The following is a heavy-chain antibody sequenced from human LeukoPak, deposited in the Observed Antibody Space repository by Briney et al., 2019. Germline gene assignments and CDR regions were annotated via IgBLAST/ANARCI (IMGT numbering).Heavy chain of an antibody. CDR3: AREGLPSGATKIFDY. V-gene: IGHV3-21*01. CDR1: GFTFSSYS. Sequence: GGSLRLSCAVSGFTFSSYSMHWVRQAPGKGLEWVSCIRTVTSSIHYADAVKGRFTVSRDNAKNSLYLEMNSLRAEDTAVYYCAREGLPSGATKIFDYWGQGTLVAVPS. D-gene: IGHD2-15*01. CDR2: IRTVTSSI. J-gene: IGHJ4*02.